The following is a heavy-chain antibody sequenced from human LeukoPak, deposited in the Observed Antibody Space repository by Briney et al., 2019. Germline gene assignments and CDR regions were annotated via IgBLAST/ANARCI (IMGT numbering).Heavy chain of an antibody. CDR3: ARQDSNYFNYYGMDV. CDR2: IYPGDSDT. J-gene: IGHJ6*02. Sequence: GESLKISCKGSGYSFTSYWIGWVRQLPGKGLEWMGIIYPGDSDTRYSPSFQGQVTISADKSISTAYLQWSSLKASDTAMYYCARQDSNYFNYYGMDVWGQGTTVTVSS. CDR1: GYSFTSYW. V-gene: IGHV5-51*01. D-gene: IGHD4-4*01.